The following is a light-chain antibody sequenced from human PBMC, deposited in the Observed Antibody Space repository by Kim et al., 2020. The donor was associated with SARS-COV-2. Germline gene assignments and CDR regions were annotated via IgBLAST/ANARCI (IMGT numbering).Light chain of an antibody. V-gene: IGLV3-19*01. Sequence: SSELTQDPAVSVALGQTVRITCQGDSLRSYYASWYQQKPGQAPVLVIYGKNNRPSGIPDRFSGSSSGNTASLTITGAQAEDEADYYCNSRDSSGNHWVFGGGTQLPLL. CDR2: GKN. CDR3: NSRDSSGNHWV. CDR1: SLRSYY. J-gene: IGLJ3*02.